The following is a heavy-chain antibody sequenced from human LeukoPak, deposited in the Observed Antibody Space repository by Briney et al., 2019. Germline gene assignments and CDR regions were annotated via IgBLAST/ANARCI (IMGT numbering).Heavy chain of an antibody. CDR3: AKGAWGFGYYGMDV. V-gene: IGHV3-23*01. Sequence: GGSLRLSCAASGFTFSNFAMSWVRQAPGKGLEWVSAISGSGGSTYYADSVKGRFTISRDNSKNTPYLQMNSLRAEDTAVYYCAKGAWGFGYYGMDVWGKGTTVTVSS. J-gene: IGHJ6*04. D-gene: IGHD3-10*01. CDR1: GFTFSNFA. CDR2: ISGSGGST.